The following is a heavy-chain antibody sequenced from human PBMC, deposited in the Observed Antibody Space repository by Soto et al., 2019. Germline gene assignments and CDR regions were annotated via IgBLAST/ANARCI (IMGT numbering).Heavy chain of an antibody. CDR2: ISMSGDTV. D-gene: IGHD3-10*01. V-gene: IGHV3-48*02. CDR3: TKGTEYYDSERVSPNWFEH. Sequence: EVQLVESGGGLIQPGGSQRLSCAASGFTFSSYSMNWVRQAPGKGLEWVSYISMSGDTVYYADSVRGRFTISRDNAKGSLYLQMSSLRDEDTAVYYCTKGTEYYDSERVSPNWFEHWGQGTLVTVTS. J-gene: IGHJ5*02. CDR1: GFTFSSYS.